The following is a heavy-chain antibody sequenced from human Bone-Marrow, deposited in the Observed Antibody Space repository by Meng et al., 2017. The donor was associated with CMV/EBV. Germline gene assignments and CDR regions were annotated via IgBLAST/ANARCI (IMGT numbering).Heavy chain of an antibody. CDR1: GFTFSSYS. CDR2: ISSSSSYI. CDR3: ARDERGGGRQQLGY. J-gene: IGHJ4*02. V-gene: IGHV3-21*01. Sequence: GGSLRLSCAASGFTFSSYSMNWVRQAPGKGLEWVSSISSSSSYIYYADSVKGRFTISRDNAKNSLYLQMNSLRAEDTAVYYCARDERGGGRQQLGYWGQGTLVTVSS. D-gene: IGHD6-13*01.